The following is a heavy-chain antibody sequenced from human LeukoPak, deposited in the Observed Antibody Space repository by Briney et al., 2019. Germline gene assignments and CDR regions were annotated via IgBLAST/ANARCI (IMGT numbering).Heavy chain of an antibody. CDR1: GFTFSSHW. CDR2: IKQDGSEK. D-gene: IGHD6-19*01. J-gene: IGHJ4*02. V-gene: IGHV3-7*01. Sequence: GGSLRLSCAVSGFTFSSHWMSWARQARGKALEWVANIKQDGSEKNYVDSVRGRFSISRDNAKNSLYLQMNSVRAEDTAVYYCARDLGWYRVDYWGQGTLVTVSS. CDR3: ARDLGWYRVDY.